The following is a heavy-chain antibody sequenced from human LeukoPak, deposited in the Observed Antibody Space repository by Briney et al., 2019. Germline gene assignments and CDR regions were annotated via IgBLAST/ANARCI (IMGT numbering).Heavy chain of an antibody. V-gene: IGHV1-46*01. CDR2: IYPRDGST. J-gene: IGHJ4*02. CDR1: GYTFTSNY. CDR3: ARDQEGFDY. Sequence: ASVKVSCKASGYTFTSNYIHWVRQAPGQGLEWMGMIYPRDGSTSYAQKFQGRVAVTRDTYTSKVHMELSGLRSEDTAVYYCARDQEGFDYWGQGTLVTVSS.